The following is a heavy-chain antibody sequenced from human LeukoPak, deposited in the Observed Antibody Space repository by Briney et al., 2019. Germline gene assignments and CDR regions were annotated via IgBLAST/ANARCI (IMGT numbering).Heavy chain of an antibody. D-gene: IGHD3-9*01. CDR2: IYYSGST. J-gene: IGHJ2*01. CDR1: GGSISSSSYY. CDR3: ARSPITIFWSRGWYFDL. V-gene: IGHV4-39*07. Sequence: SETLSLTCTVSGGSISSSSYYWGWIRQPPGKGLEWIGSIYYSGSTYYNPSLKSRVTISVDTSKNQFSLKLSSVTAADTAVYYCARSPITIFWSRGWYFDLWGRGTLVTVSS.